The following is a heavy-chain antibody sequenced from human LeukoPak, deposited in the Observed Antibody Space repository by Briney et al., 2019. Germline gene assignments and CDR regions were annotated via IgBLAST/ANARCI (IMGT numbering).Heavy chain of an antibody. CDR2: ISAYNGNT. CDR3: ARDRLGGDLTGESLY. J-gene: IGHJ4*02. CDR1: GYRFTSYS. Sequence: ASVKVSCKASGYRFTSYSISWVRQPPGQGLELMGWISAYNGNTHYAQKFRGRLTMTTDTSTTTAYLELRSLKSDDTAVYYCARDRLGGDLTGESLYWGQGTLVTVSS. V-gene: IGHV1-18*01. D-gene: IGHD4-17*01.